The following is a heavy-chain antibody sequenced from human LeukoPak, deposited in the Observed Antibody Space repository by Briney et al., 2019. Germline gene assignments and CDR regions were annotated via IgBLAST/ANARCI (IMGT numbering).Heavy chain of an antibody. Sequence: SETLSLTCAVYGGSFSGYYWSWIRQPPGKGLEWIGEIYHSGGTNYNPSLKSRVTISVDTSKNQFSLKLSSVTAADTAVYYCARVAEMATISRYFDYWGQGTLVTVSS. CDR1: GGSFSGYY. D-gene: IGHD5-24*01. J-gene: IGHJ4*02. CDR2: IYHSGGT. CDR3: ARVAEMATISRYFDY. V-gene: IGHV4-34*01.